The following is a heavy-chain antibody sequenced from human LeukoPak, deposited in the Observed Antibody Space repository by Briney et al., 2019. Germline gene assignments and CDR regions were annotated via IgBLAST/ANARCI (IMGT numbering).Heavy chain of an antibody. CDR1: GYTFTSYG. J-gene: IGHJ6*03. V-gene: IGHV1-18*01. Sequence: GASVKVSCKASGYTFTSYGINWVRQAPGQGLEWMGWISAYNGNTNYAQNLQGRVTMTTDTSTSTAYMELRSLRSDDTAVYYCARSFMVYDSRLKNFYYMDVWGKGTTVTVSS. CDR2: ISAYNGNT. CDR3: ARSFMVYDSRLKNFYYMDV. D-gene: IGHD3-22*01.